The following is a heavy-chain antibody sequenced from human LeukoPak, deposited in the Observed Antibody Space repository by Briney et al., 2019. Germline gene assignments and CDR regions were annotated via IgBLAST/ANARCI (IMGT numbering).Heavy chain of an antibody. D-gene: IGHD4-17*01. V-gene: IGHV3-21*01. CDR3: ARDPYNGYYGDDYYYYMDV. Sequence: GGSLRLSCAASEFTFSSYNMNWVRQAPGKGLEWVSSISSFSSYIYYADSVKGRFTISRDNAKNSLSLQMNSLRAEDTAVYYCARDPYNGYYGDDYYYYMDVWGKGTTVTISS. J-gene: IGHJ6*03. CDR1: EFTFSSYN. CDR2: ISSFSSYI.